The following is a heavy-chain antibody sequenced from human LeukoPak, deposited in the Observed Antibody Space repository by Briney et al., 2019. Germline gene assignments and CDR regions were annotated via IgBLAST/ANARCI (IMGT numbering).Heavy chain of an antibody. V-gene: IGHV3-23*01. D-gene: IGHD3-22*01. CDR2: ISGSGGST. J-gene: IGHJ3*02. Sequence: GGSLRLSCAASGFTFSSYAMSWVRQAPGKGLEWVSAISGSGGSTCYADSVKGRFTISRDNSKNTLYLQMNSLRAEDTAVYYCAKDVGYYYDSSGYEGAFDIWGQGTMVTVSS. CDR3: AKDVGYYYDSSGYEGAFDI. CDR1: GFTFSSYA.